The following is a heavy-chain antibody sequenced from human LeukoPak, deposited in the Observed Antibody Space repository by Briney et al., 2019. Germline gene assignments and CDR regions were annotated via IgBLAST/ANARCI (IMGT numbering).Heavy chain of an antibody. CDR2: IFSSGST. CDR1: GVSISPEF. V-gene: IGHV4-4*07. CDR3: ARDLKRVYFDY. D-gene: IGHD3-10*01. J-gene: IGHJ4*02. Sequence: SETLSLTCSVSGVSISPEFWSWIRQPAGKGLEWIGRIFSSGSTNYNPSLKSRVNMSIDSYKNQFSLRLNSVTAADTAVYYCARDLKRVYFDYWGPGILVTVSS.